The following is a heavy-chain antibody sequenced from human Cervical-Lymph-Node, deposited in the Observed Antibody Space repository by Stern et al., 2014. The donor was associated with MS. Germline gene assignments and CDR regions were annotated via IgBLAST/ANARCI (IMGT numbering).Heavy chain of an antibody. CDR3: AHTAGFIIDY. CDR1: GFSVTTSGVG. CDR2: PYWNDDD. J-gene: IGHJ4*02. D-gene: IGHD2-15*01. V-gene: IGHV2-5*01. Sequence: VTLKESGPALVKPTQTLTLTCSVSGFSVTTSGVGVAWLRQPPGKALEELAFPYWNDDDRYSPSLKSRLTITKDTSKNQVVLTMTNMDPVDTATYYCAHTAGFIIDYWGQGILVTVSS.